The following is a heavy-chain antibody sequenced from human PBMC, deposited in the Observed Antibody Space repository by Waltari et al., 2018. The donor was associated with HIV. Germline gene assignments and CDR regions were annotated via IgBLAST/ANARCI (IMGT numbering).Heavy chain of an antibody. V-gene: IGHV3-74*01. CDR3: ASLSYGSGDRDFDY. Sequence: EVQLVESGGDLVQPGGSLRLTCAASGFTSNRYWMHWVRQAPGNGLVWVSRINNYGSSTSYADSVKGRFTISRDSAKNTVYLQMNSLRAEDTAVYYCASLSYGSGDRDFDYWGQGTLVTVSS. CDR1: GFTSNRYW. J-gene: IGHJ4*02. CDR2: INNYGSST. D-gene: IGHD3-10*01.